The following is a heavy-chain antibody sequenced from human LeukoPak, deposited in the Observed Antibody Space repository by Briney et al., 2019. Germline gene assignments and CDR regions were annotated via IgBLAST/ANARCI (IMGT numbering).Heavy chain of an antibody. CDR2: IYYSGST. CDR3: ARRGITMVLDV. CDR1: GGSISSYY. J-gene: IGHJ6*02. Sequence: SETLSLTCTVSGGSISSYYWSWIRQPPGKGLEWIGYIYYSGSTNYNPSLKSRVTISVDTSKNQFSLELSSVTAADTAVYYCARRGITMVLDVWGQGTTVTVSS. D-gene: IGHD3-10*01. V-gene: IGHV4-59*08.